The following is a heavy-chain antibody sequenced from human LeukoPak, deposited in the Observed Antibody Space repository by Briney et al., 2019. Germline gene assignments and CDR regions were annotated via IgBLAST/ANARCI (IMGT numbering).Heavy chain of an antibody. Sequence: PGGSLRLSCAASGFTFSSYAMSWVRQAPGKGLVWVSRISTDGTTTNYADSVRGRVTISRDNPKNTLYLHMDSLRAEDTAVYYCARQPRDSGTSAYDYWGQGTLVTVSS. J-gene: IGHJ4*02. CDR1: GFTFSSYA. CDR2: ISTDGTTT. D-gene: IGHD1-26*01. V-gene: IGHV3-74*01. CDR3: ARQPRDSGTSAYDY.